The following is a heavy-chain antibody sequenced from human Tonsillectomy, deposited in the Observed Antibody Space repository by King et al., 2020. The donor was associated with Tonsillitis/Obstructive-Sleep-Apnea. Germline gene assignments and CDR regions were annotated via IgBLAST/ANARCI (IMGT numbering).Heavy chain of an antibody. CDR2: INPNSGGT. CDR1: GYIFTGYY. CDR3: ARNQGGGYYGDWFEP. D-gene: IGHD1-26*01. J-gene: IGHJ5*02. Sequence: QLVQSGAEVKKPGASVKVSCKASGYIFTGYYMHWVRQAPGQGLEWRGWINPNSGGTNYAQKFQGRVTMTRDTSIRTAYMGRSRLKSDDTAVYYCARNQGGGYYGDWFEPWGQGTLVTVSS. V-gene: IGHV1-2*02.